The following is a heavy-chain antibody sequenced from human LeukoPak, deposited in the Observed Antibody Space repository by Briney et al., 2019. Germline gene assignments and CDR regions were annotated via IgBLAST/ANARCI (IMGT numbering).Heavy chain of an antibody. Sequence: GGSLRLSCAASGFSFSYYWMHWVRQGSGKGPVWVSRIIGDGTRTDYADSVKGRLTISRDNAKSTLYLQMNSLTVEDTAVYYCLRVDDTNGLNWFDPWGQGTLVTVSS. V-gene: IGHV3-74*01. CDR3: LRVDDTNGLNWFDP. D-gene: IGHD2-8*01. CDR1: GFSFSYYW. CDR2: IIGDGTRT. J-gene: IGHJ5*02.